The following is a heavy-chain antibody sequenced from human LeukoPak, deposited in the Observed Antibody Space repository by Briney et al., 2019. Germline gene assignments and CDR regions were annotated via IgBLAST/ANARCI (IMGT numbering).Heavy chain of an antibody. D-gene: IGHD3-3*02. J-gene: IGHJ6*02. CDR1: GFTFSSYG. V-gene: IGHV3-30*18. CDR3: AKALHLAYDRYTVYYYYGMDV. CDR2: ISYDGSNK. Sequence: GRSLRLSCAASGFTFSSYGMHWVRQAPGKGLEWVAVISYDGSNKYYADSVKGRFTISRDNSKNTLYLQMNSLRAEDTAVYYCAKALHLAYDRYTVYYYYGMDVWGQGTTVTVSS.